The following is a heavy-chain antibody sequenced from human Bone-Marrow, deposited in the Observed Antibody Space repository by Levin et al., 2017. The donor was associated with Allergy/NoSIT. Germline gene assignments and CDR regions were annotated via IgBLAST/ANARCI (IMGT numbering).Heavy chain of an antibody. D-gene: IGHD2-15*01. CDR1: GFHFTTHA. J-gene: IGHJ4*02. V-gene: IGHV3-23*01. CDR3: ARDRGVVVGLGQC. CDR2: ISFSGDST. Sequence: GGSLRLSCAASGFHFTTHAISWVRQAPGQGLEWVSAISFSGDSTFYSESVKGRFTISRDNSKNTFSLQMNNLRAEDPAIYYCARDRGVVVGLGQCWGQGTQVTVSS.